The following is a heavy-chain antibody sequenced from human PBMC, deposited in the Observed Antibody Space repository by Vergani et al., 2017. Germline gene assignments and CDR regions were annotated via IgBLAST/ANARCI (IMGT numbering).Heavy chain of an antibody. Sequence: EVQLVESGGGVVQPGGSLRLSCAASGFTFDDYVMHWVRQAPGKGLEWVSLISGDGGSTYYADSVKGRFTISRDNSKNSLYLQMNSLRTEDTALYYCAKDIRYSNYGDYWGQGTLVTVSS. CDR1: GFTFDDYV. D-gene: IGHD4-11*01. V-gene: IGHV3-43*02. J-gene: IGHJ4*02. CDR2: ISGDGGST. CDR3: AKDIRYSNYGDY.